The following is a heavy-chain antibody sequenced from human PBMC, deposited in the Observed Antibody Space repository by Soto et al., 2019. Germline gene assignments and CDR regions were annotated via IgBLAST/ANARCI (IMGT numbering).Heavy chain of an antibody. D-gene: IGHD5-12*01. CDR2: IYWDDDK. CDR1: GFSLTTRGVG. CDR3: ARLGYNGNWFDP. J-gene: IGHJ5*02. Sequence: SGPTLVNPTQTLTLTCTFSGFSLTTRGVGVGWIRQPPGKALECLALIYWDDDKRYSPSLQSRLSITKDTSKNQVVLTMTNVDPVDTATYYCARLGYNGNWFDPWGQGTLVTVSS. V-gene: IGHV2-5*02.